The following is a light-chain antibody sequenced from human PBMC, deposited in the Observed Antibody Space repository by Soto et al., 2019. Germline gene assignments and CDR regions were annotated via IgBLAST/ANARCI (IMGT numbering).Light chain of an antibody. CDR1: QSISDT. CDR2: GAS. Sequence: EIVMTQSPATLSVSVGGRATLSCRASQSISDTLAWYQQKPGQAPRLLIHGASTRPTGFPARFSGSGSGTDFTLTISGLQSEDFAVYYCQQCEIWPWTFGQGTRLEIK. J-gene: IGKJ5*01. CDR3: QQCEIWPWT. V-gene: IGKV3-15*01.